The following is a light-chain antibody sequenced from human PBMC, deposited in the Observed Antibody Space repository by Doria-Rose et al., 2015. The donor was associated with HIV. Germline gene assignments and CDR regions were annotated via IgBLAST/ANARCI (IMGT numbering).Light chain of an antibody. J-gene: IGLJ2*01. CDR1: GSNIGNNY. V-gene: IGLV1-51*01. CDR2: DNN. CDR3: GTWDSSLSGVV. Sequence: QSVVTQPPSVSAAPGQKVTISCSGSGSNIGNNYVSWYQQFPGTAPKVLIYDNNKRPSGIPDRFSASKSGTSATLGITGLQTGDEAGYYCGTWDSSLSGVVFGGGTKVTVL.